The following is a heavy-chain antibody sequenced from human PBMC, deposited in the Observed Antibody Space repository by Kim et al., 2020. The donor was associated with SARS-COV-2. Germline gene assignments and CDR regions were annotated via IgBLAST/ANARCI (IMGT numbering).Heavy chain of an antibody. J-gene: IGHJ5*02. CDR3: AKAIQLLVTATINWFDP. CDR1: GFTFSSYA. CDR2: ISGSGGST. V-gene: IGHV3-23*01. Sequence: GGSLRLSCAASGFTFSSYAMSWVRQAPGKGLEWVSAISGSGGSTYYADSVKGRFTISRDNSKNTLYLQMNSLRAEDTAVYYCAKAIQLLVTATINWFDPWGQGTLVTVSS. D-gene: IGHD2-21*02.